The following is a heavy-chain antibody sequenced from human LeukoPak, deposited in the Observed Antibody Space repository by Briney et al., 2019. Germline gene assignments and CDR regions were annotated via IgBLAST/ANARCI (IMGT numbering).Heavy chain of an antibody. CDR3: TKVDGGSDRRSYFDD. CDR1: GFIFDDYG. CDR2: ISWNSASI. D-gene: IGHD3-16*01. V-gene: IGHV3-9*01. Sequence: GGSLRLSCAASGFIFDDYGMHWVRQPPGKGLEWVSGISWNSASIGYADSVKGRFTISRDNAKNLLYLQMDSLTPDDTALYYCTKVDGGSDRRSYFDDWGQGTLVTVSS. J-gene: IGHJ4*02.